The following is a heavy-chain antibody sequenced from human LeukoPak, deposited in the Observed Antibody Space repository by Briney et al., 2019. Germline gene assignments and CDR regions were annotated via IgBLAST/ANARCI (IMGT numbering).Heavy chain of an antibody. CDR2: MSPNSGNT. J-gene: IGHJ5*02. Sequence: ASVKVSCKPSGYTFTSYDISWVREATGQALEWIGWMSPNSGNTGYAQKFQGRVTITRNTSISTAYMELSSLRSEDTAVYYCARDSIAAAGTRWFDPWGQGTLVTVSS. CDR1: GYTFTSYD. D-gene: IGHD6-13*01. V-gene: IGHV1-8*03. CDR3: ARDSIAAAGTRWFDP.